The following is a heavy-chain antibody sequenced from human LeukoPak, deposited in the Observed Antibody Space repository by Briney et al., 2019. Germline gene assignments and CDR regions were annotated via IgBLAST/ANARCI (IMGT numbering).Heavy chain of an antibody. Sequence: ASVKVSRKASGYTFTGYYMHWVRQAPGQGLEWMAWINPNSGGANYAQKFQGRVTMTRDTSISTAYMELSRLRPDDTAVYYCARSAAGDYWGQGTLVTVSS. CDR1: GYTFTGYY. CDR3: ARSAAGDY. D-gene: IGHD6-13*01. J-gene: IGHJ4*02. CDR2: INPNSGGA. V-gene: IGHV1-2*02.